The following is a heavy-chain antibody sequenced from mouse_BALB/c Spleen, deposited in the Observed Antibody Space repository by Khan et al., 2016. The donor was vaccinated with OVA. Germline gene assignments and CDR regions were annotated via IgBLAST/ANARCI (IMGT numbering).Heavy chain of an antibody. Sequence: QVRLQQSGAELVRPGASVTLSCKASGYTFPDYELHWVKQTPVHGLEWIGVIDPKTGVTAYNQKFKGKATLTADKYSSTAYMELRSLTSEDSGVYYCTRSTFAYWGQGTLVTVSA. CDR3: TRSTFAY. CDR2: IDPKTGVT. J-gene: IGHJ3*01. CDR1: GYTFPDYE. V-gene: IGHV1-15*01.